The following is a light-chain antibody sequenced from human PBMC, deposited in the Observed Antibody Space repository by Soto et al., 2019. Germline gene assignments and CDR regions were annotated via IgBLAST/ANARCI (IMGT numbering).Light chain of an antibody. CDR3: QQSYSTPFT. Sequence: DLQMTQSPSSLSASVGDRVTLTCRASQSVSSFLNWFHQKPGKAPKLLIFAASSLPSGVPPRFSGSGSGTEFTLTISSLQPEDFATYYCQQSYSTPFTFGGGTKVEIK. CDR2: AAS. J-gene: IGKJ4*01. V-gene: IGKV1-39*01. CDR1: QSVSSF.